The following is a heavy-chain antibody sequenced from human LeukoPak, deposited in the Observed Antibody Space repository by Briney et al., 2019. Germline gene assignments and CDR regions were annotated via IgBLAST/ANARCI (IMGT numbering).Heavy chain of an antibody. CDR1: GGSISIFY. V-gene: IGHV4-59*12. J-gene: IGHJ5*02. CDR2: IYYSGRT. Sequence: PSETLSLACTVSGGSISIFYWSWLRHPPGEGVVWSGDIYYSGRTDYNPSLKSRLTISVDTSNIQFSLRLTSVTAADTAVYYCARDLLTAAAGTLNHWGQGTLVTVSS. D-gene: IGHD6-13*01. CDR3: ARDLLTAAAGTLNH.